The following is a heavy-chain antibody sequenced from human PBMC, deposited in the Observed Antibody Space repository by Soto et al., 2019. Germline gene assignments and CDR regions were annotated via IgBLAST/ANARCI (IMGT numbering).Heavy chain of an antibody. Sequence: PSETLSLTCTVYGASIRSYYWSWIRQPPGKGLEWIGYIYYSGSTNYNPSLKSRVTISVDTSKNQFSLKLSSVTAADTAVYYCAREWYSSGWSPFDYWGQGTLVTVS. CDR2: IYYSGST. CDR3: AREWYSSGWSPFDY. D-gene: IGHD6-19*01. J-gene: IGHJ4*02. V-gene: IGHV4-59*01. CDR1: GASIRSYY.